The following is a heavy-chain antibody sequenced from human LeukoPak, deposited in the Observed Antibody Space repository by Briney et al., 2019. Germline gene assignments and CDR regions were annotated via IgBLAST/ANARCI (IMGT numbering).Heavy chain of an antibody. D-gene: IGHD3-3*01. V-gene: IGHV4-39*01. J-gene: IGHJ4*02. CDR2: IYYSGST. CDR1: GGSISSSSYY. Sequence: SETLSLTCTASGGSISSSSYYWGWIRQPPGKGLEWIGSIYYSGSTYYNPSLKSRVTISVDTSRNQFSLKLSSVTAADTAVYYCARRPFGTNFGVVTDYPFDYWGQGTLVTVSS. CDR3: ARRPFGTNFGVVTDYPFDY.